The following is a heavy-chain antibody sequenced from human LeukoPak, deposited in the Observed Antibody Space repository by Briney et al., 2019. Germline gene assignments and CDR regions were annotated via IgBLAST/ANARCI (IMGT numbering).Heavy chain of an antibody. CDR3: AKGHYGGNGLAFDI. Sequence: PGGSLRLSCAASGFTFSGSAMHWVRQASGKGLEWVSAISGSGGSTYYADSVKGRFTISRDNSKNTLYLQMNSLRAEDTAVYYCAKGHYGGNGLAFDIWGQGTMVTVSS. V-gene: IGHV3-23*01. D-gene: IGHD4-23*01. J-gene: IGHJ3*02. CDR1: GFTFSGSA. CDR2: ISGSGGST.